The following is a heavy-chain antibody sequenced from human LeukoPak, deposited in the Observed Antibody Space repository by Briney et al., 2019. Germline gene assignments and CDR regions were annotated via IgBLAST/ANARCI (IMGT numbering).Heavy chain of an antibody. Sequence: PGGSLTLSCAASGFTFRSYAMSWVRQVPGKGLEWVSAITGPGEGTHHADSVKGRFTISRDNAKNTLYLQMNSLRAEDTAVYYCARGGAMVDYWGQGTLVTVSS. D-gene: IGHD3-16*01. CDR3: ARGGAMVDY. V-gene: IGHV3-23*01. CDR2: ITGPGEGT. J-gene: IGHJ4*02. CDR1: GFTFRSYA.